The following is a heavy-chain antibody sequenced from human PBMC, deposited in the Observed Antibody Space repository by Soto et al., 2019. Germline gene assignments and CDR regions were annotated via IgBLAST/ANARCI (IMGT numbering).Heavy chain of an antibody. CDR1: GGSFSGYY. CDR2: INHSGST. V-gene: IGHV4-34*01. J-gene: IGHJ4*02. Sequence: PSETLSLTCAVYGGSFSGYYWSWIRQPPGKGLEWIGEINHSGSTNYNPSLKSRVTISVDTSKNQFSLKLSSVTAADTAVYYCARDEPLTTVTTDGGDYWGQGTLVTVSS. CDR3: ARDEPLTTVTTDGGDY. D-gene: IGHD4-4*01.